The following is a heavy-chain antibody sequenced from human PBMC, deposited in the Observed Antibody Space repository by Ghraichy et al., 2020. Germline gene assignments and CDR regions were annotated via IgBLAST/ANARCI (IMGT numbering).Heavy chain of an antibody. V-gene: IGHV3-74*01. CDR3: VRSYKDGLRHFDY. D-gene: IGHD1-14*01. J-gene: IGHJ4*02. CDR2: LNIDGTTV. CDR1: GFSFTDYW. Sequence: GGSLRLSCAASGFSFTDYWMHWVRHTPGRGLEWVSHLNIDGTTVNYADSVKGRFTISRDNAKNTMYLQMISLTVEDTAVYYCVRSYKDGLRHFDYWGQGTLVTGSS.